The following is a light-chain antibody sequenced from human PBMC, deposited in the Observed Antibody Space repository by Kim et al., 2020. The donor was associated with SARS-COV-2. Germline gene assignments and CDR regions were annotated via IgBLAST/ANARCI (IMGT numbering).Light chain of an antibody. CDR3: LQYNNWYS. Sequence: LSASSGERATVSGRANEGGFSNLAWYQQKPGQAPRLLIYAASTRAAGVPARFSGSGSGTEFALTITSLQSEDFAVYYCLQYNNWYSFGQGTKLEI. CDR2: AAS. CDR1: EGGFSN. V-gene: IGKV3-15*01. J-gene: IGKJ2*03.